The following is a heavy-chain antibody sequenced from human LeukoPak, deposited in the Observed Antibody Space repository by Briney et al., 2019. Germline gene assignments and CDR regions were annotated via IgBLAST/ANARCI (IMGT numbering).Heavy chain of an antibody. Sequence: GGSLRLSCAASGLTFSDYGMHWARLAPGKGLEWVAHISHDGSSQNYADSVQGRFTISRDNSKNTVDLQMNSLRAEDTAVYYCAKAGPLRYTSTSFGRHFLEYWGQGTLVTVSS. D-gene: IGHD6-13*01. CDR3: AKAGPLRYTSTSFGRHFLEY. V-gene: IGHV3-30*18. J-gene: IGHJ4*02. CDR1: GLTFSDYG. CDR2: ISHDGSSQ.